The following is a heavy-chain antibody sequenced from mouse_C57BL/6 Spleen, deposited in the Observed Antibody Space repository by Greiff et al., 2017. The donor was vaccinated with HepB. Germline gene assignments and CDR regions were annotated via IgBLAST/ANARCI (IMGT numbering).Heavy chain of an antibody. CDR1: GFTFSSYA. CDR2: ISSGGDYI. CDR3: TRDERRDYYGSSYGFAY. D-gene: IGHD1-1*01. V-gene: IGHV5-9-1*02. J-gene: IGHJ3*01. Sequence: EVKVVESGEGLVKPGGSLKLSCAASGFTFSSYAMSWVRQTPEKRLEWVAYISSGGDYIYYADTVKGRFTISRDNARNTLYLQMSSLKSEDTAMYYCTRDERRDYYGSSYGFAYWGQGTLVTVSA.